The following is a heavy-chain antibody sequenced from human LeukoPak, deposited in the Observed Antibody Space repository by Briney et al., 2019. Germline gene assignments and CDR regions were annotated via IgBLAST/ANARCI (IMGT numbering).Heavy chain of an antibody. CDR2: ISAYNGNT. D-gene: IGHD4-17*01. Sequence: ASVKVSCKASGYTFTSYGISWVRQAPGQGLEWMGWISAYNGNTNYAQKLQGRVTMTTDTSTSTTYMELRSLRSDDTAVYYCARGLVGIYGDYDGPPGPVSGPDYWGQGTLVTVSS. J-gene: IGHJ4*02. CDR3: ARGLVGIYGDYDGPPGPVSGPDY. V-gene: IGHV1-18*01. CDR1: GYTFTSYG.